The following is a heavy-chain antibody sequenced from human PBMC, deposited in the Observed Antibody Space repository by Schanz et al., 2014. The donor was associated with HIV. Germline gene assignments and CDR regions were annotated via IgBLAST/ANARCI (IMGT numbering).Heavy chain of an antibody. CDR3: AKSRFQLHWFDS. V-gene: IGHV1-2*02. J-gene: IGHJ5*01. CDR1: GGTFSNYA. D-gene: IGHD2-2*01. CDR2: INPKSGAT. Sequence: QVQLVQSGAEVKKPGSSVKVSCKASGGTFSNYAINWVRQAPGQGLEWMGWINPKSGATKYAQRFQGRVTMTTDTSISTAYMELSRLRYDDTAVYYCAKSRFQLHWFDSWGQGTLVTVSS.